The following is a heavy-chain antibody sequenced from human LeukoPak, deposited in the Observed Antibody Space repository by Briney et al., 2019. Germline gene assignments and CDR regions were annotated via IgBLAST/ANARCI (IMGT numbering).Heavy chain of an antibody. CDR3: ARGEVFFDY. D-gene: IGHD3-10*01. Sequence: PGRSLRLSCAASGFTFSSYAMHWVRQAPGKGLEWVAVISYDGSNKYYADSVKGRFTISRDNSKNTLYLQMNSLRAEDTAVYYCARGEVFFDYWGQGTLVTVSS. CDR2: ISYDGSNK. J-gene: IGHJ4*02. CDR1: GFTFSSYA. V-gene: IGHV3-30*04.